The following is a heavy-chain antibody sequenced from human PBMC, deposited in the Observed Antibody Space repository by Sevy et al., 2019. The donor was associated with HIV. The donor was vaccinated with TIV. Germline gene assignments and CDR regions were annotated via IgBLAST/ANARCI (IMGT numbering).Heavy chain of an antibody. D-gene: IGHD2-15*01. V-gene: IGHV1-2*06. J-gene: IGHJ6*02. CDR2: IKPNTGGT. CDR3: AGESGQGGGYYYYYFGLDV. CDR1: GYTFTGSY. Sequence: ASVKVSCKASGYTFTGSYIHWVRQAPGQGLEWMGRIKPNTGGTDYAQRFQGRITLTRDTSISTAYMELSSLRSDDPAVDYCAGESGQGGGYYYYYFGLDVWGQGTTVTVSS.